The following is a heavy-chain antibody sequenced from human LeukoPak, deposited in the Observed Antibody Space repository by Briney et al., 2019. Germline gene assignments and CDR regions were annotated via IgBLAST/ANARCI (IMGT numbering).Heavy chain of an antibody. D-gene: IGHD3-16*02. CDR2: INHSGST. CDR3: ARLSMPGYYDYVWGSYRRHFDY. CDR1: GGSFSGYY. V-gene: IGHV4-34*01. J-gene: IGHJ4*02. Sequence: SETLSLTCAVYGGSFSGYYWSWIRQPPGKGLEWIGEINHSGSTNYNPSLKSRVTISVDTSKNQFSLKLSSVTAADTAVYYCARLSMPGYYDYVWGSYRRHFDYWGQGTLVTVSS.